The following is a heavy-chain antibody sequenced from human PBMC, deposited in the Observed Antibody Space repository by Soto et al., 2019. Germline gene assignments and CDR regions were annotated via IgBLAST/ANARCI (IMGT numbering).Heavy chain of an antibody. Sequence: GGSLRLSCAASGFTFSSYDMHWVRQATGKGLEWVSAIGTAGDTYYPGSVKGRFTISRENAKNSLYLQMNSLRAGDTAVYYCARSGVAVAGTTSFDYWGQGTLVTVYS. CDR2: IGTAGDT. D-gene: IGHD6-19*01. V-gene: IGHV3-13*01. J-gene: IGHJ4*02. CDR1: GFTFSSYD. CDR3: ARSGVAVAGTTSFDY.